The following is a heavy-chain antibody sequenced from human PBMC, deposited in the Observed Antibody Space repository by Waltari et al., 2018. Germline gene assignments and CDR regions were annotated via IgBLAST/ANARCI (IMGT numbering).Heavy chain of an antibody. V-gene: IGHV4-38-2*01. Sequence: QVQLQQWGAGLLKPSETLSLTCAVSGYSISSGYYWGWIRQPPGKGLEWIGSIYHSGSTYYNPSLKSRVTISVDTSKNQFSLKLSSVTAADTAVYYCARHGLVVVYDNWFDPWGQGTLVTVSS. CDR1: GYSISSGYY. CDR2: IYHSGST. CDR3: ARHGLVVVYDNWFDP. D-gene: IGHD2-8*02. J-gene: IGHJ5*02.